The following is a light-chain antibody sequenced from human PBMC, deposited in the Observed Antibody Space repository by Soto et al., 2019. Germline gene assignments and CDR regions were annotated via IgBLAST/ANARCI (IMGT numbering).Light chain of an antibody. CDR3: QDYNSYSNR. J-gene: IGKJ4*01. V-gene: IGKV1-5*03. CDR1: LSINSW. Sequence: TGTITSRASLSINSWLAWYQQKPGKAPKFLIYKASNLEVGVPSRFSGCGSGTEFTLTITSLQPDDFIPYCCQDYNSYSNRLGGGSKVEIK. CDR2: KAS.